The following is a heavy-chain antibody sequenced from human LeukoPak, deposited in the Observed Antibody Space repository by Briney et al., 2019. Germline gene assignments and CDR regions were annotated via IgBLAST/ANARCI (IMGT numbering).Heavy chain of an antibody. CDR2: IIPIFGTA. Sequence: SVKVSCKASGYTFTTYGINWVRQAPGQGLEWMGGIIPIFGTANYAQKFQGRVTITADESTSTAYMELSSLRSEDTAVYYCARGRRGYSYAVNWFDPWGQGTLVTVSS. D-gene: IGHD5-18*01. J-gene: IGHJ5*02. V-gene: IGHV1-69*13. CDR1: GYTFTTYG. CDR3: ARGRRGYSYAVNWFDP.